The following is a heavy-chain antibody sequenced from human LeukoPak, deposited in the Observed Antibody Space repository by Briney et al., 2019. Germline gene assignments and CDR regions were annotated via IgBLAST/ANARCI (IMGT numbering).Heavy chain of an antibody. D-gene: IGHD4-11*01. J-gene: IGHJ4*02. Sequence: ASVKVPCKTSGYTFTSYGIIWVRQAPGQGLEWTGWVNPYNGNTNYAQKLQGRVTMTTDTSTRTAYMELRSLRSDDTAVHFCAREITTGNFDYWGQGTLVTVSS. V-gene: IGHV1-18*01. CDR1: GYTFTSYG. CDR3: AREITTGNFDY. CDR2: VNPYNGNT.